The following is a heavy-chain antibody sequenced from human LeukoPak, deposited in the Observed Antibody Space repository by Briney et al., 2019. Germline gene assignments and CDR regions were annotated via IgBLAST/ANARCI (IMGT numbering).Heavy chain of an antibody. CDR2: ISSSCSTI. CDR1: GFTFSSYE. D-gene: IGHD2-15*01. V-gene: IGHV3-48*03. CDR3: AKNGDRGAYCSGGSCYPYYYYYIDV. J-gene: IGHJ6*03. Sequence: GGSLRLSCAASGFTFSSYEMNWVRQAPGKGLEWVSYISSSCSTIYYADSVKGRFTISRDNSKNTLYLQMNSLRAEDTAIYYCAKNGDRGAYCSGGSCYPYYYYYIDVWGKGTTVTISS.